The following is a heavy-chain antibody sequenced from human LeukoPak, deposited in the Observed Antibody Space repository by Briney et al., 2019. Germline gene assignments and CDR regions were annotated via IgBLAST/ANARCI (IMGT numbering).Heavy chain of an antibody. Sequence: ASVKVSCKASGYTFTNYAISWVRQAPGQGLEWMGWISAYNGNTKYTQKFQGRVTMTRDTSTSTAYMELSRLRSDDTAVYYCARAQRMATISWFDPWGQGTLVTVSS. J-gene: IGHJ5*02. CDR2: ISAYNGNT. CDR1: GYTFTNYA. CDR3: ARAQRMATISWFDP. V-gene: IGHV1-18*01. D-gene: IGHD5-24*01.